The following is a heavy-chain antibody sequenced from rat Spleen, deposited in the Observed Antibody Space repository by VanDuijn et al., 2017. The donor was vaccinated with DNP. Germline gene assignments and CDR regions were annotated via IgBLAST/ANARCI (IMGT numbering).Heavy chain of an antibody. CDR2: ISTNGGGT. Sequence: EVQLVESGGGLVQPGWSLKLSCAASGFTVSDFNMAWVRQAPKKGLEWVATISTNGGGTYYRDSVRGRFTISRDNAEDTLFLQMNSLRSEDTATYYCTRATGFDYWGQGVMVTVSS. J-gene: IGHJ2*01. V-gene: IGHV5-7*01. CDR3: TRATGFDY. CDR1: GFTVSDFN. D-gene: IGHD4-2*01.